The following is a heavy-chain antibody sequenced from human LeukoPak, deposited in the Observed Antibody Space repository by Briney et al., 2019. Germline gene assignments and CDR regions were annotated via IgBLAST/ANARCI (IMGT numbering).Heavy chain of an antibody. Sequence: KTSETLSLTCSVSGYSITSGYYWGWIRQPPGKGLEWIGSIYYSGSTYYNPSLKSRVTISVDTSKNQFSLKLSSVTAADTAVYYCARRVSYYGSGSHYNEIDYWGQGTLVTVSS. V-gene: IGHV4-38-2*01. CDR1: GYSITSGYY. CDR2: IYYSGST. D-gene: IGHD3-10*01. CDR3: ARRVSYYGSGSHYNEIDY. J-gene: IGHJ4*02.